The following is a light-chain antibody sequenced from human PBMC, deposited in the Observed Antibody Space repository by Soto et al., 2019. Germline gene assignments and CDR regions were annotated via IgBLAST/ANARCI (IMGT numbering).Light chain of an antibody. J-gene: IGKJ1*01. CDR1: QGIGTY. CDR2: ASS. Sequence: IQLTQSPSSLSASVGDRVTVTCRASQGIGTYLVWYQQKSGKAPTVLIYASSTLQTGVPSRFSGSGSGTDFSLTISSLHPEDVATYYCRQVDSYPRTFGQGTKVEIK. CDR3: RQVDSYPRT. V-gene: IGKV1-9*01.